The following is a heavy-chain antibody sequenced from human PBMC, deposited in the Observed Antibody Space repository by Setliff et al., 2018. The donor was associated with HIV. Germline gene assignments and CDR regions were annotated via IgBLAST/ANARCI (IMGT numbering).Heavy chain of an antibody. Sequence: GASVKVSCKPPGHTFTNYDIHWMRRAPGQGLEWMGWMNPNSGDTGYAQKFQGRVIMTRDTSISTAYMELSSLTSADTAVYYCASGKGVRGVIITGGLDVWGKGTTVTVSS. J-gene: IGHJ6*04. V-gene: IGHV1-8*01. D-gene: IGHD3-10*01. CDR3: ASGKGVRGVIITGGLDV. CDR2: MNPNSGDT. CDR1: GHTFTNYD.